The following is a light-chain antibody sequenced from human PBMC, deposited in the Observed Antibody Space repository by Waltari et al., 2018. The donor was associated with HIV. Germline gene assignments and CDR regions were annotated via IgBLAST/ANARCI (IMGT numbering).Light chain of an antibody. V-gene: IGLV2-11*01. J-gene: IGLJ2*01. Sequence: QSALTQPRSVSGSPGQSVTISCTGTSSDVGGYDYVSWYQQHPGKPPKLMSYDVSKRPSWVPDRFSGSKSGNTASLTISGLHAEDEADYYCCSFAGTYVVFGGGTKLTVL. CDR1: SSDVGGYDY. CDR2: DVS. CDR3: CSFAGTYVV.